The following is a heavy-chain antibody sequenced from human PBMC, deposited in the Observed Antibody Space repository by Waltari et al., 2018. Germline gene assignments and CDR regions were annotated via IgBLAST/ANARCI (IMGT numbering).Heavy chain of an antibody. CDR2: IRSTSSPI. CDR1: GFTFSRGN. Sequence: VDLVESGGRLVRPGESLTLSCVDSGFTFSRGNMNWVRQAPGRGPEWLTYIRSTSSPIGYAESVKGRFTISRDNARKSLFLQMNRLRVEDTAVYYCARGMGSSWFHSWGQGTLVSVSS. V-gene: IGHV3-48*04. J-gene: IGHJ5*01. D-gene: IGHD6-13*01. CDR3: ARGMGSSWFHS.